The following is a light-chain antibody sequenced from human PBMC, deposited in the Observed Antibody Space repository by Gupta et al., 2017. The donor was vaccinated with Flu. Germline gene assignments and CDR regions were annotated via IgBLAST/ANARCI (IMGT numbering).Light chain of an antibody. CDR2: KAS. Sequence: DVTVTQSPLFLSVNLGQAASISCNTSQALVYTDGTIYFNWFQQRPGQSPRRLLYKASDRDSGVPDRFSGSGSGTHFTLKISGVEAEDVGIYYCMQATYWPRTFGQGTRVEI. J-gene: IGKJ1*01. CDR1: QALVYTDGTIY. CDR3: MQATYWPRT. V-gene: IGKV2-30*01.